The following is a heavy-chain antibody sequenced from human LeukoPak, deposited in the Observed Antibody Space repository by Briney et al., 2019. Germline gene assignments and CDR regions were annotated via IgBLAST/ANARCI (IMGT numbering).Heavy chain of an antibody. Sequence: GGSLRLSCAASGFTFSSYWMSWVRQAPGKGLGWVANIKQDGSEKYYVDSVKGRFTISRDNAKNSLYLQMNSLRAEDTAVYYCARDRAFWSGYYRTYYYYYMDVWGKGTTVTVSS. CDR2: IKQDGSEK. V-gene: IGHV3-7*01. D-gene: IGHD3-3*01. CDR1: GFTFSSYW. J-gene: IGHJ6*03. CDR3: ARDRAFWSGYYRTYYYYYMDV.